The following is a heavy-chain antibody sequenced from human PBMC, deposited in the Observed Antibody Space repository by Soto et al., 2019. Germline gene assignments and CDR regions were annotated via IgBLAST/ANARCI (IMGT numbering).Heavy chain of an antibody. J-gene: IGHJ4*02. CDR1: GFTFTNYW. CDR3: GSVFEY. V-gene: IGHV3-74*01. CDR2: IDSEGIYT. Sequence: DVQLVESGGGLVQPGGSLRLSCAASGFTFTNYWMHWVRQAPEKGLVWVSRIDSEGIYTSYVDSVKGRFTISRDNAKNTLYLQMNDLRAEDTAVYYCGSVFEYWGQGSLVTVSS.